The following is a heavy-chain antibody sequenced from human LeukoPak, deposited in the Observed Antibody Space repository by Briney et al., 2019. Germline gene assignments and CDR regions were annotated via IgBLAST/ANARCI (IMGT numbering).Heavy chain of an antibody. D-gene: IGHD2-21*01. V-gene: IGHV1-2*02. CDR2: INPDSGDT. CDR3: AKVGIGHFDY. CDR1: GYTFTGYY. J-gene: IGHJ4*02. Sequence: ASVKVSCKASGYTFTGYYMHWVRQAPGEGLEWMGWINPDSGDTKYAQKFQGRVTVTRDTSISTDYMELSRLRSDDTAVYYCAKVGIGHFDYWGQGTLITVSS.